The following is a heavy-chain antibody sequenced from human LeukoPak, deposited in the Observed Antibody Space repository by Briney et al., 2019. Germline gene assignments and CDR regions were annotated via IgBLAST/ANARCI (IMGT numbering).Heavy chain of an antibody. V-gene: IGHV4-59*01. CDR3: ARDYAFDI. CDR2: IYYIGNT. CDR1: GDSISSYY. J-gene: IGHJ3*02. Sequence: SETLSLTCTVSGDSISSYYWSWIRQPPGKGPEWIGYIYYIGNTNYNPSLKSRVTISVDTSKNQFSLKLSSVTAADTAIYYCARDYAFDIWGQGTMVAVSS.